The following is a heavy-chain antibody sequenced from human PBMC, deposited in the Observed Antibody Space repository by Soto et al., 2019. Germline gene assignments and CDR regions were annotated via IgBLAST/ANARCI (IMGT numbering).Heavy chain of an antibody. CDR1: GGTFNRDG. J-gene: IGHJ4*02. V-gene: IGHV1-69*06. D-gene: IGHD1-1*01. CDR3: ARIRHSRETGMPYFES. Sequence: QVQLVQSGAEVRKPGSSVRLSCKVSGGTFNRDGITWVRQAPGQGLEWMGEIIPILGTVKFAQKFQGRVTLTADKSTDTDYMELSSLSSADTALYYFARIRHSRETGMPYFESWGQGSHVTVSS. CDR2: IIPILGTV.